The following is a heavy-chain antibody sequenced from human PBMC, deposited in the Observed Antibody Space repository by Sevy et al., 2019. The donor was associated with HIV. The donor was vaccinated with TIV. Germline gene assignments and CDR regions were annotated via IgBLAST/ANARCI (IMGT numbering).Heavy chain of an antibody. CDR3: AKERPISTSCYGICDYYGFDV. V-gene: IGHV3-23*01. Sequence: GGSLRLSCAASGFPFSSYEMTWVRQAPGKGLEWVSSVSGSGGSTHFAESVKGRFTISRDNSKDTLYLQMNSLRAEDTAAYYCAKERPISTSCYGICDYYGFDVRGQGTTVTVSS. D-gene: IGHD2-2*01. CDR1: GFPFSSYE. J-gene: IGHJ6*02. CDR2: VSGSGGST.